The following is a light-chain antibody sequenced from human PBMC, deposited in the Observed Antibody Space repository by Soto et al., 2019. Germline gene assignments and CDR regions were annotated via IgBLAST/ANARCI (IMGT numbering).Light chain of an antibody. V-gene: IGKV1-5*03. J-gene: IGKJ2*01. CDR3: QQYNNWYT. CDR1: QSISTW. Sequence: DIQMTQSPSTLSASVGDRVTITCRASQSISTWLAWYQQKPGKAPKLLIYKAFSLASGVPSRFSGSGSGTEFTLTISSLQLDDFATYYCQQYNNWYTFGQGTNLEIK. CDR2: KAF.